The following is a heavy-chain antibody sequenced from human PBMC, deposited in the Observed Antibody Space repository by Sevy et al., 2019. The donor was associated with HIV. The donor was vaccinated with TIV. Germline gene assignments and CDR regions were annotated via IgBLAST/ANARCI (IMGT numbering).Heavy chain of an antibody. CDR3: ARDLGYESTGYLPLFDN. V-gene: IGHV3-30-3*01. J-gene: IGHJ4*02. CDR1: GFTFSTHA. Sequence: GGSLRLSCAASGFTFSTHAMHWVRQAPGKGLEWVAIISYDGNIEYYPDFVKGRFIISRDESKNRMYLQMDSLRSEDTAVYYCARDLGYESTGYLPLFDNWGQGTLVTVSS. D-gene: IGHD3-22*01. CDR2: ISYDGNIE.